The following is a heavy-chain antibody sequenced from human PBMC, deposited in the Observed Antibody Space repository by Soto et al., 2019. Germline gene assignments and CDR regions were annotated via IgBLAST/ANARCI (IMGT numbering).Heavy chain of an antibody. J-gene: IGHJ6*02. CDR1: GGSFSGYY. D-gene: IGHD3-10*01. V-gene: IGHV4-34*01. CDR2: INQSGST. Sequence: SETLSLTCAVYGGSFSGYYWSWIRQSPGKGLEWIGEINQSGSTNYNPSLKSRVTLSEDTSKNQSSLKLRSVTAADTAVYYCARGRYTRVRGVINPVRHYYGMDVWGQGTTVTVSS. CDR3: ARGRYTRVRGVINPVRHYYGMDV.